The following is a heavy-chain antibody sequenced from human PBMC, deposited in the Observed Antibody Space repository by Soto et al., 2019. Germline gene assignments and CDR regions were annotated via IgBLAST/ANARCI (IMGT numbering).Heavy chain of an antibody. CDR3: ARDGEVTTDDYHYVMDV. J-gene: IGHJ6*02. D-gene: IGHD4-17*01. CDR1: GGSISSYY. CDR2: ISYSGAT. Sequence: QVQLQESGPGLVKPSETLSVTCIVSGGSISSYYWSWIRQPPGKGLEWIGYISYSGATNYNASLKSRVTISSGTSKNQLSLRLSPVTAADTAVYYCARDGEVTTDDYHYVMDVWGQGTTVTVSS. V-gene: IGHV4-59*01.